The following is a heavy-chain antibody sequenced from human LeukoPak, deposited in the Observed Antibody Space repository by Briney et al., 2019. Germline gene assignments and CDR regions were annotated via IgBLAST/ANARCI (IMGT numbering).Heavy chain of an antibody. CDR1: GFTFSQYA. Sequence: GGSLRLSCASSGFTFSQYAKHGVRQAPGKGLEYVSAISRNGDSTYYANSVKGRFTISRDNSKNTLYLQMGSLSAEDMAVYYCARAREDTSSRGYWGQGTLVTVSS. V-gene: IGHV3-64*01. D-gene: IGHD6-13*01. CDR2: ISRNGDST. J-gene: IGHJ4*02. CDR3: ARAREDTSSRGY.